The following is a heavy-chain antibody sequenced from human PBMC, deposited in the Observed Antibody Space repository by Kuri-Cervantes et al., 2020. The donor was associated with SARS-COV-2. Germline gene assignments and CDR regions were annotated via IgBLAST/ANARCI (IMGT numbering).Heavy chain of an antibody. CDR3: ARGRVGATYYYYYMDV. D-gene: IGHD1-26*01. CDR1: GFTFSSYG. J-gene: IGHJ6*03. V-gene: IGHV3-33*01. CDR2: IWYDGSNK. Sequence: GGSLRLSCAASGFTFSSYGMHWVRQAPGKGLEWVAVIWYDGSNKYYADSVKGRFTISRDNSKNTLYLQMNSLRAEDTAVYYCARGRVGATYYYYYMDVWGKGPTVTVSS.